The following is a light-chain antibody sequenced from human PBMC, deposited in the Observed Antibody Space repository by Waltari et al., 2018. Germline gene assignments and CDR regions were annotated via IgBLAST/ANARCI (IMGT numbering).Light chain of an antibody. J-gene: IGKJ1*01. CDR1: QGISSW. V-gene: IGKV1-12*02. CDR2: GAT. Sequence: DIQMTQPPPSVPASVADRVTITWRASQGISSWLAWYQQKPGKVPKLLIYGATSLQRGVPSRFSGSGSGTDFTLTISSLQPEDFATYYCQQANSFPWTFGQGTKVEIK. CDR3: QQANSFPWT.